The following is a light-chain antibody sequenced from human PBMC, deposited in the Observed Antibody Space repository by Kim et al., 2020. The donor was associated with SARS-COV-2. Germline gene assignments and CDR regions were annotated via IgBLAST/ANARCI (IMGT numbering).Light chain of an antibody. J-gene: IGKJ2*01. Sequence: DIIMTQSPATLSVSPGERATLYCRASHFISRNLAWYQQQPGQAPRLLIYGASTRATGIPARFSGSGSGTEFTLTISSLQSEDFAVYYCHQYNDWPTFGQGTKLEI. CDR2: GAS. V-gene: IGKV3D-15*01. CDR3: HQYNDWPT. CDR1: HFISRN.